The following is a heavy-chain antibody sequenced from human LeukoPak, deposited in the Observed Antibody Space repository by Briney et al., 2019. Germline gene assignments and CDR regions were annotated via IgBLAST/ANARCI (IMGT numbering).Heavy chain of an antibody. Sequence: GGSLRLSCAASGFTFSSYGMHWVRQAPGKGLEWVAVISYDGSNKYYADSVKGRFTISRDNSKSTLYLQMNSLRAEDTAVYYCAKVSPSSSWYGVSYWGQGTLVTVSS. D-gene: IGHD6-13*01. CDR2: ISYDGSNK. CDR1: GFTFSSYG. V-gene: IGHV3-30*18. J-gene: IGHJ4*02. CDR3: AKVSPSSSWYGVSY.